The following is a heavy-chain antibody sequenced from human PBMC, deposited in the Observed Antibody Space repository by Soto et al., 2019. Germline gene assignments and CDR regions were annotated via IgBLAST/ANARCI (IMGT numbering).Heavy chain of an antibody. V-gene: IGHV3-48*01. D-gene: IGHD1-26*01. CDR3: AKDRATDAFDI. Sequence: GGSLRLSCAASGFRFSDYSMNWVRQAPGRGLEWVSYISSSSFTIHYADSVEGRFAISRDNAKNTLYLQMNSLRAEDTAVYYCAKDRATDAFDIWGQGTMVTVSS. J-gene: IGHJ3*02. CDR2: ISSSSFTI. CDR1: GFRFSDYS.